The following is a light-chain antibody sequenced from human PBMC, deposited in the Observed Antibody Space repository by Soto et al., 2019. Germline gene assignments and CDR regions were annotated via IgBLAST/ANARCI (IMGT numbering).Light chain of an antibody. CDR1: QSVGSI. CDR2: GAS. CDR3: QQYNNWPPRIT. Sequence: EIVMTQSPATLSVSPGERATLSCRASQSVGSILAWYQQKPGQAPRLLIYGASTSATGIPARFSGSGSGTEFTLTISSLQSEDFAVYYCQQYNNWPPRITFGGGTKVEIK. J-gene: IGKJ4*01. V-gene: IGKV3-15*01.